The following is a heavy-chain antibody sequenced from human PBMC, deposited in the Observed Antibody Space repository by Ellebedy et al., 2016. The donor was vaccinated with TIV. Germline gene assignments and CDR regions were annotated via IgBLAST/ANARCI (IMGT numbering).Heavy chain of an antibody. CDR2: IKGDGTET. D-gene: IGHD2-2*01. V-gene: IGHV3-7*01. J-gene: IGHJ4*02. CDR1: EFTFRLYY. Sequence: GESLKISCVVSEFTFRLYYMSWVRQAPGKGLEWVANIKGDGTETSYLESVKGRFTISRDNAKNSLHLQMNNLRDEDTAMYYCLRDYQGLWGQGTLVTVSS. CDR3: LRDYQGL.